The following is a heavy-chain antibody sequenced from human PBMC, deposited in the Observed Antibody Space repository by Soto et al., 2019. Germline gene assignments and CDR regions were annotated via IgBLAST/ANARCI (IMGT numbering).Heavy chain of an antibody. J-gene: IGHJ4*02. D-gene: IGHD3-10*01. Sequence: SVKVSCKASGYTFTGYYMHWVRQAPGQGLEWMGWINPNSGGTNYAQKFQGRVTMTRDTSISTAYMELSRLRSDDTALYYCARGRASGSYYLLDYWGQGTLVTVSS. CDR2: INPNSGGT. CDR1: GYTFTGYY. CDR3: ARGRASGSYYLLDY. V-gene: IGHV1-2*02.